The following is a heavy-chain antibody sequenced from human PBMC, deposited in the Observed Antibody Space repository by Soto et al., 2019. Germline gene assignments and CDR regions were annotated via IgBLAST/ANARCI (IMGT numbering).Heavy chain of an antibody. Sequence: SETLSLTCTVSGGSISSRNDFWSWIRQAPGKGLEWIGGINYSGSTYYNPSLKSRLTISVDTSKNQFSLKLSSVTAADTAVYYCAREGGRYCTGGSCQVDYWGQGTLVTVSS. CDR2: INYSGST. D-gene: IGHD2-15*01. CDR3: AREGGRYCTGGSCQVDY. J-gene: IGHJ4*02. CDR1: GGSISSRNDF. V-gene: IGHV4-39*02.